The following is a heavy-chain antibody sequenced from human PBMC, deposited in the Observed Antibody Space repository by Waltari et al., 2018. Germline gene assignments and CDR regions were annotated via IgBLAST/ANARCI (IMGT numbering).Heavy chain of an antibody. CDR1: GGTFSTIA. CDR2: IMRLFHTA. CDR3: ARGPWGGGWSLDS. Sequence: QVQLVQSGAEVKKPGSSMNVSCKSSGGTFSTIAFSWVRQAPGEGLEWIGGIMRLFHTANYAQKFQGRVTMTADEPTSTAYMELRGLTSEDTAVYYCARGPWGGGWSLDSWGQGTLVTVSS. V-gene: IGHV1-69*12. J-gene: IGHJ4*02. D-gene: IGHD6-19*01.